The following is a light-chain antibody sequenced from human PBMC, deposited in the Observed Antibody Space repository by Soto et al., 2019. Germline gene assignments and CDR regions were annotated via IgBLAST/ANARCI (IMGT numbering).Light chain of an antibody. CDR3: QSYDSSLSRV. J-gene: IGLJ1*01. Sequence: QSVLTQPPSVSGAPGQRVTISCTGSSSNIGAGYDVHWYQQLPGTAPKLLIYGNSNRPSGVPDRFSGSKSGTSASLAITVLQAEDEADYYCQSYDSSLSRVFGTGTKLTVL. V-gene: IGLV1-40*01. CDR2: GNS. CDR1: SSNIGAGYD.